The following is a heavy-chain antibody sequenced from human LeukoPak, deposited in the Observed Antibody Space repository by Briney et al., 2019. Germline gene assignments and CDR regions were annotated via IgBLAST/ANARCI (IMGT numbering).Heavy chain of an antibody. V-gene: IGHV3-21*01. D-gene: IGHD3-16*01. CDR3: ARDITLDAFDI. Sequence: GGSLRLSCAASGFTFSSYSMNWVRQAPGKGLEWVSSISSSSSYIYYADSVKGRFTISRDNAKNSLYLQMNSLRAEDTALYYCARDITLDAFDIWGQGTMVTVSS. CDR2: ISSSSSYI. CDR1: GFTFSSYS. J-gene: IGHJ3*02.